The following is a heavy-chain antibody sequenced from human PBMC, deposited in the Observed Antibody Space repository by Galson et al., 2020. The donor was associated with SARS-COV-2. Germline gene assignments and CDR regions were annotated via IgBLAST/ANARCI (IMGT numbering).Heavy chain of an antibody. Sequence: ASVKVSCKASGYTFTSYAMHWVRQAPGQRLEWMGWINAGNGNTKYSQKFQGRVTITRDTSASTAYMELSSLGSEDTAVYYCARSGWVAGSPALDYGGQGTLVTVSS. D-gene: IGHD6-19*01. J-gene: IGHJ4*02. CDR1: GYTFTSYA. CDR2: INAGNGNT. CDR3: ARSGWVAGSPALDY. V-gene: IGHV1-3*01.